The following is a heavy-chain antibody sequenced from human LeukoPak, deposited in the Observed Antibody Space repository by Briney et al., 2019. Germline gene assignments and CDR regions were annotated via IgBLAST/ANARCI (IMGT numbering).Heavy chain of an antibody. D-gene: IGHD3-10*01. Sequence: GASAKVSCKASGYTFTSYGISWWRQAPGQGLEWMGWISANNGYTNYAQQLQGRDTMTTDTSTTTAYMELTSLTSDDTAVYYCARDVHYYGSGTYYRRASTFDIWGQGTMVTVSS. CDR2: ISANNGYT. CDR3: ARDVHYYGSGTYYRRASTFDI. CDR1: GYTFTSYG. J-gene: IGHJ3*02. V-gene: IGHV1-18*04.